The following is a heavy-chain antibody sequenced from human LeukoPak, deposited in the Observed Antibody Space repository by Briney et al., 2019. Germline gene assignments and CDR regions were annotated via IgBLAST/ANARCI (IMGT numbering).Heavy chain of an antibody. CDR2: INAGNGNT. CDR1: GYTFTSYA. CDR3: ARLGELLPIDY. D-gene: IGHD3-10*01. J-gene: IGHJ4*02. Sequence: GASVKVSCKASGYTFTSYAMHCVRQAPGQRLEWMGWINAGNGNTKYSQKFQGRVTITRDTSASTAYMELSSLRSEDTAVYYCARLGELLPIDYWGQGTLVTVSS. V-gene: IGHV1-3*01.